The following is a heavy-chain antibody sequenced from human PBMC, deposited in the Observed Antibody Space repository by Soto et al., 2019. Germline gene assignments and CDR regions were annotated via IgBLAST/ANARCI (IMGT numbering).Heavy chain of an antibody. J-gene: IGHJ3*02. CDR1: GFTFSSYW. CDR2: INSDGSST. CDR3: ARVDGYSSRRQAFDI. V-gene: IGHV3-74*01. D-gene: IGHD6-13*01. Sequence: GGFLRLSXAASGFTFSSYWMHWVRQAPGKGLVWVSRINSDGSSTSYADSVKGRFTISRDNAKNTLYLQMNSLRAEDTAVYYCARVDGYSSRRQAFDIWGQGTMVTVSS.